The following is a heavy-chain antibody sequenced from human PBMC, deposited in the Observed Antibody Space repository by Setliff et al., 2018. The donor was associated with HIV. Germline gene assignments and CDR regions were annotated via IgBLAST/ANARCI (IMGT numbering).Heavy chain of an antibody. Sequence: SETLSLTCTVTGGSISSGGFYWTWIRQHPGKGLEWIGYIYNTGSTYHSPSLESRVTISIDTSKNQFSLKLSSVTAADTAVYYRARGLSFYDPGGFDYWGQGTLVTVSS. CDR3: ARGLSFYDPGGFDY. CDR2: IYNTGST. J-gene: IGHJ4*02. V-gene: IGHV4-31*03. CDR1: GGSISSGGFY. D-gene: IGHD3-22*01.